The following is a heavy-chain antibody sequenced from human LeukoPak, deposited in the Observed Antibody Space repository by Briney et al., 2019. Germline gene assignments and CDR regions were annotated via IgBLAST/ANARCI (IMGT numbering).Heavy chain of an antibody. CDR1: GFTFSSYG. V-gene: IGHV3-33*01. CDR3: ARDVGIRLWFRDYYGLDV. D-gene: IGHD5-18*01. CDR2: IWYDGSNE. J-gene: IGHJ6*02. Sequence: GGSLRLSCAASGFTFSSYGMDWVRQAPGKGLEWVAVIWYDGSNEYYADSVMGRFTISRDNSQNTLYLQMNSLRAEDTAVYSCARDVGIRLWFRDYYGLDVWGQGTTVTVSS.